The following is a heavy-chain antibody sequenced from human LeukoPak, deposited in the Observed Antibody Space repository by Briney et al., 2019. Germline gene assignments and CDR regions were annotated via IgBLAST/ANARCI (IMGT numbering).Heavy chain of an antibody. CDR3: VRQAGTY. CDR1: GFTFTKYW. V-gene: IGHV3-7*01. Sequence: GGSLRLSCAASGFTFTKYWMSWVRQAPGKGLEWVANINQDGGQKYYVDSVKGRFTISRDNAKNSLYLEMNSLRAEDTAVYYCVRQAGTYWGQGALVTVSS. CDR2: INQDGGQK. D-gene: IGHD1-1*01. J-gene: IGHJ4*02.